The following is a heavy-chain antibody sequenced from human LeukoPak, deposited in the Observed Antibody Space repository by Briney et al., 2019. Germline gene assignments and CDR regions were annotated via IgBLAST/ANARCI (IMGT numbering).Heavy chain of an antibody. CDR2: IYYSGST. CDR3: AWSTYSYGPFNL. CDR1: GGFISSSY. Sequence: SETLSLTCTGSGGFISSSYWSWIRQAPGRALEWIGYIYYSGSTYYNPSLKSRVTISVDTSKNQFSLKLSSVTAADTAVFYCAWSTYSYGPFNLWGRGTLVTVSS. D-gene: IGHD5-18*01. V-gene: IGHV4-59*08. J-gene: IGHJ2*01.